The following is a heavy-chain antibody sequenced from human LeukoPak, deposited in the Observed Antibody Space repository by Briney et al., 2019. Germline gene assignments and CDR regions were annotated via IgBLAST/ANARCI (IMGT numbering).Heavy chain of an antibody. V-gene: IGHV3-21*04. CDR3: AKDTSPGYYDSSGYYPFDY. CDR2: ISSSSSYI. CDR1: GFTFSSYS. D-gene: IGHD3-22*01. J-gene: IGHJ4*02. Sequence: AGGSLRLSCAASGFTFSSYSMNWVRQAPGKGLEWVSSISSSSSYIYYADSVKGRFTISRDNAKNSLYLQMNSLRAEDTALYYCAKDTSPGYYDSSGYYPFDYWGQGTLVTVSS.